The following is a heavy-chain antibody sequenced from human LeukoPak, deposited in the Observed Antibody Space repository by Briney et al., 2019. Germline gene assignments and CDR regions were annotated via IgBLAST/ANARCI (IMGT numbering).Heavy chain of an antibody. D-gene: IGHD3-3*01. Sequence: GGSLRLSCAASGFTVSTYRINWVRQAPGKGLEWVSSISSSSSYIYYADSVKGRFTISRDNAKNSLYLQMNSLRAEDTAVYYCAIFGVVFDFDYWGQGTLVTVSS. CDR2: ISSSSSYI. J-gene: IGHJ4*02. CDR3: AIFGVVFDFDY. CDR1: GFTVSTYR. V-gene: IGHV3-21*01.